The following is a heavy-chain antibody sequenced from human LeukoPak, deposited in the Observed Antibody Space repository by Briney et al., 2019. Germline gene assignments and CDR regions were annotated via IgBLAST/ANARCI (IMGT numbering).Heavy chain of an antibody. CDR2: ISYDGSNE. D-gene: IGHD2-2*01. V-gene: IGHV3-30*18. CDR3: AKDMDCSSINCHSTNYFDY. Sequence: GRSLRLSCVASGFTFNNYGMHWVRQAPGKGLEWVAVISYDGSNEYYGDSVKGRFTISRENSENTLYLQMNSLGAEDTAVYYCAKDMDCSSINCHSTNYFDYWGQGTPVTVS. J-gene: IGHJ4*02. CDR1: GFTFNNYG.